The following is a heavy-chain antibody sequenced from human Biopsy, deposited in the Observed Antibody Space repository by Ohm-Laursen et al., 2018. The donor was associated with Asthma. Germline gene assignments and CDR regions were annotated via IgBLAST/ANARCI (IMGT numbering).Heavy chain of an antibody. CDR2: ISYDGSSI. CDR3: AREGVAGTHIED. V-gene: IGHV3-30-3*01. J-gene: IGHJ4*02. CDR1: RFTYE. D-gene: IGHD6-19*01. Sequence: SLTLSCAASRFTYEMHWVRQAPGKGLEWVAVISYDGSSIYYADSVKGRFTISRDNSKNTLSLQMNSLTAEDTAVYFCAREGVAGTHIEDWGQGTLVTVSS.